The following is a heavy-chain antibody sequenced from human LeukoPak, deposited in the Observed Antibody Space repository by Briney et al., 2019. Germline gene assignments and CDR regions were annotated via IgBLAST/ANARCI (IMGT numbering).Heavy chain of an antibody. CDR1: GGSFSGYY. CDR2: INHSGST. CDR3: ARVYSSSWYPKDDY. Sequence: SETLSLTCAVYGGSFSGYYWSWIRQPPGKGLEWIGEINHSGSTSYNPSLKSRVTISVDTSKNQFSLKLRSVTAADTAVYYCARVYSSSWYPKDDYWGQGTLVTVSS. J-gene: IGHJ4*02. D-gene: IGHD6-13*01. V-gene: IGHV4-34*01.